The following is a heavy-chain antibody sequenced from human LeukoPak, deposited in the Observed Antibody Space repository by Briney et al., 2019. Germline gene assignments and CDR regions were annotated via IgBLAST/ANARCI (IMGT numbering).Heavy chain of an antibody. V-gene: IGHV4-30-2*01. Sequence: SETLSLTCAVSGGSISSGGYSWSWIRQPPGKGLEWIGYIYHSGSTYYNPSLKSRVTISVDRSKNQFSLKLSSVTAADTAVYYCARDGGYDFSDAFDIWSQGTMVTVSS. D-gene: IGHD5-12*01. CDR2: IYHSGST. CDR1: GGSISSGGYS. CDR3: ARDGGYDFSDAFDI. J-gene: IGHJ3*02.